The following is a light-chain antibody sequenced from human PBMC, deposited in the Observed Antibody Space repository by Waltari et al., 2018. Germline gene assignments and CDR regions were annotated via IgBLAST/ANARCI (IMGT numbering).Light chain of an antibody. V-gene: IGKV1-5*03. J-gene: IGKJ4*01. CDR1: QSISSW. CDR2: KAS. CDR3: QQYNSYSYT. Sequence: DIQMTQSPSTLSASVGDRVTITCRASQSISSWLAWYQQKPGKAPKLLIYKASSLESGVPSRFSGGGSGTEFTLTISSLQPDDFATYYCQQYNSYSYTFGGGTKVEIK.